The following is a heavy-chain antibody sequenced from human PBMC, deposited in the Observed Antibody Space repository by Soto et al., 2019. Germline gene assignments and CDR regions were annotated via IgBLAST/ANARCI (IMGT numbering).Heavy chain of an antibody. CDR2: IYYSGST. Sequence: SETLSLTCTVSGGSISSYYWSWIRQPPGKGLEWIGYIYYSGSTNYNPSLKSRVTISVDTSKNQFSLKLSSVTAADTAVYYCARQGIAAADSYYYYYYMDVWGKGTTVTVSS. J-gene: IGHJ6*03. CDR1: GGSISSYY. CDR3: ARQGIAAADSYYYYYYMDV. V-gene: IGHV4-59*08. D-gene: IGHD6-13*01.